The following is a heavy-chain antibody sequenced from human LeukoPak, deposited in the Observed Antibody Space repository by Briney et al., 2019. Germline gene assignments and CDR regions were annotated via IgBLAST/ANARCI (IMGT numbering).Heavy chain of an antibody. J-gene: IGHJ4*02. D-gene: IGHD2-15*01. V-gene: IGHV3-74*01. CDR3: ARCSYSGGSCPDY. CDR1: GFTFSSYW. Sequence: QPGGSLRLSCAASGFTFSSYWMLWLRQAPGKGLVWLSRINTDGSSPGYADSVKGRFTISRDNAKNTLYLQVNSLRAEDTAVYYCARCSYSGGSCPDYWGQGTLVTVSS. CDR2: INTDGSSP.